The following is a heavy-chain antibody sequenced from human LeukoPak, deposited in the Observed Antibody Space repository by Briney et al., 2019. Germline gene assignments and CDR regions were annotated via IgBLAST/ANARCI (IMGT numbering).Heavy chain of an antibody. V-gene: IGHV4-31*03. D-gene: IGHD2-2*02. CDR1: GGSISSGGYY. CDR3: ARAAYCSSTSCYTPWYYYYYMDV. CDR2: IYYSGST. J-gene: IGHJ6*03. Sequence: ASETLSLTCTVSGGSISSGGYYWSGIRQHPGKGLEWIGYIYYSGSTYYNPSLKSRVTISVDTSKNQFSLKLSSVTAADTAVYYCARAAYCSSTSCYTPWYYYYYMDVWGKGTTVTVSS.